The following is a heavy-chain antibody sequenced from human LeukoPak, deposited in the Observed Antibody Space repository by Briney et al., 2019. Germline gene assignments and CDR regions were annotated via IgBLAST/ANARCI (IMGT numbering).Heavy chain of an antibody. D-gene: IGHD3-3*01. V-gene: IGHV3-23*01. CDR1: GFTFSSYA. Sequence: PGGSLRLSCAASGFTFSSYAMSWVRQAPGKGLEWVSAISGSGGSTYYADSVKGRFTISRDNSKNTLYLQMNSLKTEDTAVYYCTSSTRLYDFWSGYRTLDAFDIWGQGTMVTVSS. J-gene: IGHJ3*02. CDR3: TSSTRLYDFWSGYRTLDAFDI. CDR2: ISGSGGST.